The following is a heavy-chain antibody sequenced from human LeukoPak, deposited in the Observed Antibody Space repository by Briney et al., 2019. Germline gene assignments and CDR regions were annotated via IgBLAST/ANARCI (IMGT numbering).Heavy chain of an antibody. J-gene: IGHJ4*02. CDR3: AKDLSKQWLATYYFDY. Sequence: PGGSLRLSCAASGFTFSSYGMHWVRQAPGKGLEWVAVIWYDGSSKYYADSVKGRFTISRDNSKNTLYLQMNSLRAEDTAVYYCAKDLSKQWLATYYFDYWGQGTLVTVSS. CDR1: GFTFSSYG. CDR2: IWYDGSSK. V-gene: IGHV3-33*06. D-gene: IGHD6-19*01.